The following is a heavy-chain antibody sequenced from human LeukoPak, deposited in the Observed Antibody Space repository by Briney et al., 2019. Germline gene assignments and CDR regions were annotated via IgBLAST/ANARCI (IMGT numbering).Heavy chain of an antibody. J-gene: IGHJ4*02. V-gene: IGHV4-59*12. Sequence: PSETLSLTCTVSGGSISSYYWSWIRQPPGKGLEWIGYIYYSGSTNYNPSLKSRVTISVDTSKNQFSLKLSSVTAADTAVYYCARVQNYYDSSGYPDYWGQGTLVTVSS. D-gene: IGHD3-22*01. CDR1: GGSISSYY. CDR3: ARVQNYYDSSGYPDY. CDR2: IYYSGST.